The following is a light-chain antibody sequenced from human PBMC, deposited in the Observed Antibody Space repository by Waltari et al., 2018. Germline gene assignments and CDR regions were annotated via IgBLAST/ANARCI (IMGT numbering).Light chain of an antibody. V-gene: IGLV4-69*01. CDR1: SGHSSNI. CDR3: QTGGHGTWV. Sequence: QLVVTQSPSASASLGASVKLTCTLSSGHSSNIIAWLQQQPEKGPRYLMKVNSDGSHSRGDEIPDPFSGSSSGAERHLTISSLQAEDEADYYCQTGGHGTWVFGGGTKLTVL. J-gene: IGLJ3*02. CDR2: VNSDGSH.